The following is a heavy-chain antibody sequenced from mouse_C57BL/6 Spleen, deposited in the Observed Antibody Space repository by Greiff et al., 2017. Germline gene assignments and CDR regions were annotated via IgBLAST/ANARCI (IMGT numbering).Heavy chain of an antibody. Sequence: QVQLKASGPGLVAPSQSLSITCTVSGFSLTSYAISWVRPPPGKGLEWLGVIWTGGGTNYNSALKSRLSISKDNSKSQVFLKMNSLQTDDTARYYCASLSTMITTTFAYWGQGTLVTVSA. CDR2: IWTGGGT. V-gene: IGHV2-9-1*01. CDR3: ASLSTMITTTFAY. CDR1: GFSLTSYA. J-gene: IGHJ3*01. D-gene: IGHD2-4*01.